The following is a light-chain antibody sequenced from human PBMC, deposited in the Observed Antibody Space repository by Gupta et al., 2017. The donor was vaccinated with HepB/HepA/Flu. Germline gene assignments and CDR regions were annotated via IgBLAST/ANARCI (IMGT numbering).Light chain of an antibody. CDR2: DVS. V-gene: IGLV2-14*01. Sequence: QSALTQPASVSGSPGQSITTSCTGTSSDVGGYNYVSWYQQHPDKAPKLMIYDVSNRPSGVSNRFSGSKSGNTASLTISGLQAEDEADYYCSSYTSSSIWVFGGGTKLTVL. J-gene: IGLJ3*02. CDR1: SSDVGGYNY. CDR3: SSYTSSSIWV.